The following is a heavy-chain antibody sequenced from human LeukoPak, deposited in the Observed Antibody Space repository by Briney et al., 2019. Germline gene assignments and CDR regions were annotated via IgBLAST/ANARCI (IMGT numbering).Heavy chain of an antibody. CDR3: ARQFYDSSGYYPYFDS. J-gene: IGHJ4*02. CDR1: GSTFANYW. Sequence: GESLKISCKGSGSTFANYWIGWVRQLPGKGLEWMGIIYPGDSDSRYSPSFQGQVTISADKSINTAYLQLSSLKASDTAMYYCARQFYDSSGYYPYFDSWGQGTLVTVSS. V-gene: IGHV5-51*01. D-gene: IGHD3-22*01. CDR2: IYPGDSDS.